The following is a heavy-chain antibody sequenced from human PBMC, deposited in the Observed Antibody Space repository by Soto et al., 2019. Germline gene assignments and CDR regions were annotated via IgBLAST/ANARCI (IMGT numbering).Heavy chain of an antibody. V-gene: IGHV3-9*01. Sequence: EVQLVESGGGLVQPGRSLRLSCAASGFTFDDYAMHWVRQAPGKGLEWVSGISWNSGSIGYADSVKGRFTISRDNAKNSLYLQMNSLRAEDTALYYCAKDKTGHGNLDYWGQGTLVTVSS. CDR3: AKDKTGHGNLDY. J-gene: IGHJ4*02. CDR1: GFTFDDYA. CDR2: ISWNSGSI.